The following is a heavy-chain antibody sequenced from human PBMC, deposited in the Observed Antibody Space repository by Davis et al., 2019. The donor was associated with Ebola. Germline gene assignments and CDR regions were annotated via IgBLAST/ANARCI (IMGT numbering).Heavy chain of an antibody. CDR3: ARTIVASPFDI. CDR2: INAGNGNT. D-gene: IGHD2-15*01. V-gene: IGHV1-3*01. Sequence: AASVKVSCKASGYTFTSYAMHWVRQAPGQRLEWMGWINAGNGNTKYSQKFQGRVTMTTDTSTSTAYMELRSLRSDDTAVYYCARTIVASPFDIWGQGTMVTVSS. J-gene: IGHJ3*02. CDR1: GYTFTSYA.